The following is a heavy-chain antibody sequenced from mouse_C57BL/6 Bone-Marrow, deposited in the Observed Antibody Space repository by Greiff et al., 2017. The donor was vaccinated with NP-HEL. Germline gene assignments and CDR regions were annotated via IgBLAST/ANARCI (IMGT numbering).Heavy chain of an antibody. J-gene: IGHJ3*01. CDR1: GYTFTDYY. CDR3: ARDDYWFAY. V-gene: IGHV1-19*01. D-gene: IGHD2-4*01. Sequence: DVQLQESGPVLVKPGASVKMSCKASGYTFTDYYMNWVKQSHGKSLEWIGVINPYNGGTSYNQKFKGKATLTVDKSSSTAYMELNSLTSEDSTVYYCARDDYWFAYWGQGTLVTVSA. CDR2: INPYNGGT.